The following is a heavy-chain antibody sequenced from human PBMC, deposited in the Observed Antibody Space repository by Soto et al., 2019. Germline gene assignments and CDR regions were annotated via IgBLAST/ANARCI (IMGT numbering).Heavy chain of an antibody. J-gene: IGHJ4*02. V-gene: IGHV3-30-3*01. CDR2: ISFDGNNK. D-gene: IGHD2-2*01. CDR1: GFSFSNYA. Sequence: PGGSLRLSCAASGFSFSNYAMHWVRQAPGRGLEWVAIISFDGNNKYYADSVKGRFTLSRDNSENTLYLQMSSLRADDTAVYYWARARSAVYGFDYWGQGTLVTVSS. CDR3: ARARSAVYGFDY.